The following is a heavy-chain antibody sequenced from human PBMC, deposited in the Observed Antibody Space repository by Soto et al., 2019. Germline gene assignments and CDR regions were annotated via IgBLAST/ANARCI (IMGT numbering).Heavy chain of an antibody. CDR1: GFTFSGYW. CDR3: ATYDYYDSSGYWTYYFDY. J-gene: IGHJ4*02. D-gene: IGHD3-22*01. Sequence: GGSLRLSCEASGFTFSGYWMSWVRQAPGKGLEWVADIKHDGSVQYYVDSVKGRLTISRDNAKKQLYLQMNGLRAEDTAVYYCATYDYYDSSGYWTYYFDYWGQGTLVTVSS. V-gene: IGHV3-7*01. CDR2: IKHDGSVQ.